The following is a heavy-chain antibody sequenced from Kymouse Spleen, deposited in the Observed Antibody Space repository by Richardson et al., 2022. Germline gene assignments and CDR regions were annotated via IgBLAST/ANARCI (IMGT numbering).Heavy chain of an antibody. Sequence: EVQLVESGGGLVKPGGSLRLSCAASGFTFSSYSMNWVRQAPGKGLEWVSSISSSSSYIYYADSVKGRFTISRDNAKNSLYLQMNSLRAEDTAVYYCARDIAAAGAFDIWGQGTMVTVSS. D-gene: IGHD6-13*01. J-gene: IGHJ3*02. CDR1: GFTFSSYS. V-gene: IGHV3-21*03. CDR3: ARDIAAAGAFDI. CDR2: ISSSSSYI.